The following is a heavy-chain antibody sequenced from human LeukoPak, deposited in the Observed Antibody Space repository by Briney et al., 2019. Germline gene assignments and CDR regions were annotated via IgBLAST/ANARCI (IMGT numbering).Heavy chain of an antibody. D-gene: IGHD6-19*01. CDR3: AKDHKQWLVLDY. CDR2: ISGSGGST. J-gene: IGHJ4*02. Sequence: PGGSLRLSCATLGFPFTTYAMSWLREAPGKGLEGVSAISGSGGSTYYADSVKGRFTISRDISKSTVFLQMTSLRAEDTAVYYCAKDHKQWLVLDYWGQGTLVTVSS. CDR1: GFPFTTYA. V-gene: IGHV3-23*01.